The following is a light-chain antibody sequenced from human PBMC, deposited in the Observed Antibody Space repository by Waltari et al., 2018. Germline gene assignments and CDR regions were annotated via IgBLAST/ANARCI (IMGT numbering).Light chain of an antibody. CDR1: SSDIGSQKY. V-gene: IGLV2-14*03. Sequence: QSALTQPASVSGSPGPSITMSCPGTSSDIGSQKYSSWYQQHPGKAPKLMIYDVSERPSGVSNRFSGSKSVNTASLTISGLQADDEADYYCCAYTGSVWVFGGGTKLTVL. CDR3: CAYTGSVWV. CDR2: DVS. J-gene: IGLJ3*02.